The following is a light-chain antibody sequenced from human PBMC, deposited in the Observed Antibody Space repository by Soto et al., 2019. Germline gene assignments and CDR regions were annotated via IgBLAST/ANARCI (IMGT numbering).Light chain of an antibody. Sequence: QAASVSGSPGQSITISCTGTSSDVGGYNYVSWYQQHPGKAPKIMIYDVSDRPSGVSNRFSGSKSGSTASLTISGLQAEDEADYYCSSYTSSSLYVFGTGTKVTVL. CDR1: SSDVGGYNY. V-gene: IGLV2-14*01. J-gene: IGLJ1*01. CDR3: SSYTSSSLYV. CDR2: DVS.